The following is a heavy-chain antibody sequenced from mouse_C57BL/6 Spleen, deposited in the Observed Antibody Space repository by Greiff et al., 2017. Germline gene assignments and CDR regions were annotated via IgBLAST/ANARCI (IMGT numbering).Heavy chain of an antibody. J-gene: IGHJ2*01. CDR1: GYTFTSYW. CDR3: AREGYDYDYFDY. D-gene: IGHD2-4*01. V-gene: IGHV1-53*01. Sequence: QVQLQQPGTELVKPGASVKLSCKASGYTFTSYWMHWVKQRPGQGLEWIGNINPSNGGTNYNEKFKSKATLTVDKSSSTSYMQLSSLTSEDSAVYYCAREGYDYDYFDYWGQGTTLTVSS. CDR2: INPSNGGT.